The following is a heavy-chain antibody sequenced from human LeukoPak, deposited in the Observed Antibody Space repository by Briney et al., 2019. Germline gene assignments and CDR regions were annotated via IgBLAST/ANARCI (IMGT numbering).Heavy chain of an antibody. Sequence: GGSLRLSCAASGFRFSSYAMSWVRQAPGKGLEWVSAISGSGVSTYYADSVKGRFTVSRDNSKNTLYLQMNSLRAEDTAVYYCAKPGYSSSWYNYWGQGTLVTVSS. CDR2: ISGSGVST. J-gene: IGHJ4*02. D-gene: IGHD6-13*01. CDR1: GFRFSSYA. CDR3: AKPGYSSSWYNY. V-gene: IGHV3-23*01.